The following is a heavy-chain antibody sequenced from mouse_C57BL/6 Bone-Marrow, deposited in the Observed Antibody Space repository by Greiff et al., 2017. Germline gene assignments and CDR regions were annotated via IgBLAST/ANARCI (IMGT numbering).Heavy chain of an antibody. V-gene: IGHV1-63*01. D-gene: IGHD2-13*01. J-gene: IGHJ3*01. Sequence: VQLQQSGAELVRPGTSVKMSCKASGYTFTNYWIGWAKQRPGHGLEWIGDIYPGGGCTNYNEKFKGKATLTVDKSSSTAYMQFSSLTSEDSAIYYCAREGLYYDDAYGDRGTLVTVSA. CDR3: AREGLYYDDAY. CDR2: IYPGGGCT. CDR1: GYTFTNYW.